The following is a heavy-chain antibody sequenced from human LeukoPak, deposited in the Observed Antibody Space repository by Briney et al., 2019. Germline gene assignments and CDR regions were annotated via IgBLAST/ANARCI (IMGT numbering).Heavy chain of an antibody. CDR1: GFTFSSYG. CDR2: ISGSGGST. CDR3: AKDSRGYQDFFDY. J-gene: IGHJ4*02. D-gene: IGHD3-22*01. V-gene: IGHV3-23*01. Sequence: PGGSLRLSCAASGFTFSSYGMSWVRQAPGKGLEWVSAISGSGGSTYYADSVKGRFTISRDNSRNTLYLQMNSLRAEDTAVYYCAKDSRGYQDFFDYWGQGTLATVSS.